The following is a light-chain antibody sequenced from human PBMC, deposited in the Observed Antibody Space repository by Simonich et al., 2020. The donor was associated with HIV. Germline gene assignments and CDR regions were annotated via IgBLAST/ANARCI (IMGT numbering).Light chain of an antibody. CDR1: QSVLYSSNKKNY. V-gene: IGKV4-1*01. Sequence: DIVMTQSPDSLAVSLGERASINYRSGQSVLYSSNKKNYLAWDQQKPGQPPKLLIYWASTREYGVPDRFSGSGSGTDFNLTISSLQAEDVAVYYCQQYYDTPYTFGQGTKLEIK. CDR2: WAS. CDR3: QQYYDTPYT. J-gene: IGKJ2*01.